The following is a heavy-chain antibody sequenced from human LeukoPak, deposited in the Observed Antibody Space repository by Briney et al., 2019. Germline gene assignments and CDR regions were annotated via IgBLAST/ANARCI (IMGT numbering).Heavy chain of an antibody. D-gene: IGHD6-19*01. CDR1: GFTFDDYA. CDR3: AKDTGGGYDSHGSSGWYYFDY. CDR2: ISWTSGSI. V-gene: IGHV3-9*01. Sequence: SLRLSCAVSGFTFDDYAMHWVRQAPGKGLEWVSGISWTSGSIDYADSVKGRFTISTDNAKNSLYLQMNSLRVEDTALYYCAKDTGGGYDSHGSSGWYYFDYWGQGTLVTVSS. J-gene: IGHJ4*02.